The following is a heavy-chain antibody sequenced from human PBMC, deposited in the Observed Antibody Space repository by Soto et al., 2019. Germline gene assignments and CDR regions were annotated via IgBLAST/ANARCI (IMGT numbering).Heavy chain of an antibody. Sequence: QVQLVQSGAEEKKPGASVKVSCKASGYTFTGYAMHWVRQAPGQRLEWMGWINAGNGNTKYSQKFQGRVNITRDTSGSTGEMELSSVRTEDTAVYYCARAVAVPADFVYWGEGSMVTVYS. D-gene: IGHD6-19*01. J-gene: IGHJ4*02. CDR3: ARAVAVPADFVY. V-gene: IGHV1-3*05. CDR2: INAGNGNT. CDR1: GYTFTGYA.